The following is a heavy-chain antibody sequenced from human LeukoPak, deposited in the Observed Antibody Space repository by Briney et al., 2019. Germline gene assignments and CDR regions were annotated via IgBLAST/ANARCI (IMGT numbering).Heavy chain of an antibody. CDR3: ARGLKPTALNYDILTGYEDGMDV. CDR1: GGSISPYY. J-gene: IGHJ6*02. CDR2: INHSGST. D-gene: IGHD3-9*01. V-gene: IGHV4-34*01. Sequence: SETLSLTCTVSGGSISPYYWSWIRQPPGKGLEWIGEINHSGSTNYNPSLKSRVTISVDTSKNQFSLKLSSVTAADTAVYYCARGLKPTALNYDILTGYEDGMDVWGQGTTVTVSS.